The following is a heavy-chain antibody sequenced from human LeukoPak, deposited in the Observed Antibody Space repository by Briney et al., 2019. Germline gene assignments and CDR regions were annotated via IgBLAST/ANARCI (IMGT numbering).Heavy chain of an antibody. Sequence: KHGESLKISCKGSGYSFTSYWIGWVCQMPGKGLEWLGIIYPGDSDTRYSPSFQGQVTISADKSTSTAYLQWSSLKASDTAMYYCARHNHITGSGGFDPWGQGTLVTVSS. J-gene: IGHJ5*02. D-gene: IGHD1-20*01. CDR1: GYSFTSYW. CDR3: ARHNHITGSGGFDP. V-gene: IGHV5-51*01. CDR2: IYPGDSDT.